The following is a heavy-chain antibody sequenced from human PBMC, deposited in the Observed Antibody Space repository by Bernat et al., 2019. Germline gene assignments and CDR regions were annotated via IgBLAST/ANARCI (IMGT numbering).Heavy chain of an antibody. CDR3: AKDYFGSGRDWVSFDS. CDR1: GFTFMSYA. Sequence: VQLLESGGNLVQPGGSLRLSCAGSGFTFMSYAMSWVRQAPGKGLEWVSAIASGGSTYYADSVKGRFTISRDNSKNTLYLQMNSLRGEDTAVYYCAKDYFGSGRDWVSFDSWGQGTLVTVSS. J-gene: IGHJ4*02. V-gene: IGHV3-23*01. D-gene: IGHD3-10*01. CDR2: IASGGST.